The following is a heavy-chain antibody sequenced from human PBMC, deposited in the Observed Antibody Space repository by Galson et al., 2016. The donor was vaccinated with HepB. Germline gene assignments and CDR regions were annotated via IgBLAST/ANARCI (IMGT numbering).Heavy chain of an antibody. CDR1: GFIFSIYA. D-gene: IGHD4-17*01. V-gene: IGHV3-21*01. CDR3: AREPHDFGDYGVDY. Sequence: SLRLSCAASGFIFSIYAMNWVRQAPGKGLEWVSYISSSSSYISYADSVKGRFTISRDNAKNSLYLQLNSLRAEDTAVYYCAREPHDFGDYGVDYWGQGTLVTVSS. J-gene: IGHJ4*02. CDR2: ISSSSSYI.